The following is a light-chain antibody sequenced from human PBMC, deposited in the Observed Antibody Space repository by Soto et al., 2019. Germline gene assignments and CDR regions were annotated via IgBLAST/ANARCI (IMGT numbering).Light chain of an antibody. J-gene: IGLJ1*01. CDR1: SGDVGSYNL. V-gene: IGLV2-23*02. Sequence: QSALTQPASVSGSPGQSITIPCTGTSGDVGSYNLVSWYQQHPGKAPKLLIYEVTERPSGVSNRFSGSKSGSTASLTISCLQPDDEADYYCCSYAGNSEVFGTGTKVTVL. CDR3: CSYAGNSEV. CDR2: EVT.